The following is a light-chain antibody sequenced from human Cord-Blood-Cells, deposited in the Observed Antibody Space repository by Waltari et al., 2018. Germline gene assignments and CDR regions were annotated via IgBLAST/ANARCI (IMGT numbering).Light chain of an antibody. CDR3: QQYYSAPFT. CDR2: WAS. Sequence: IVMTQSPDSLAVSLGERATTTCKSSQSVLYSSNNKNYLAWYQQKPGQPPKRLIYWASTRESGVPDRFSGSGSGTDVTLTIGSLQAEDGAVYYCQQYYSAPFTFGPGTKVDIK. CDR1: QSVLYSSNNKNY. V-gene: IGKV4-1*01. J-gene: IGKJ3*01.